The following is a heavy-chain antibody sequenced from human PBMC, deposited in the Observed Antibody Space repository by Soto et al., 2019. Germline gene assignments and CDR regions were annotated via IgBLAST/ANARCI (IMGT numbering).Heavy chain of an antibody. CDR2: ISSSGETI. J-gene: IGHJ5*02. D-gene: IGHD3-10*01. Sequence: QVQLVESGGGLVKSGGSLRLSCEASGFTFSNYYLSWIRQAPGKGLEWISYISSSGETIYYADSVKGRFTTSRDNANNSLFLEMNSLRAEDTAVYYCVRVGYAYGNDPWGQGTLVAVSS. CDR3: VRVGYAYGNDP. V-gene: IGHV3-11*01. CDR1: GFTFSNYY.